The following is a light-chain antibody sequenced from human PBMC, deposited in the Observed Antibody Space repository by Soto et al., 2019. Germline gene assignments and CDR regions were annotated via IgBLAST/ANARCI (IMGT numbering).Light chain of an antibody. CDR1: QSISNW. Sequence: DIHMTHAPSTLSASLLYGVTLTCRASQSISNWLAWYQQKPGTAPKVLIYHASNLQSGVPSRFSGSGSGTEFTLTISSLQPDDFATYYRQQYNSYSFGQGTKVDIK. J-gene: IGKJ1*01. CDR3: QQYNSYS. V-gene: IGKV1-5*01. CDR2: HAS.